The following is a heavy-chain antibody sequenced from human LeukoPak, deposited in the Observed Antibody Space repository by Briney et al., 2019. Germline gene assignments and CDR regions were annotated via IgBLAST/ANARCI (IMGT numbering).Heavy chain of an antibody. Sequence: GGSLRLSCAASGFTFSSHSMNWVRQAPGKGLKWVSYISSSSSTIYYADSVKGRFTISRDNAKNSLYLQMNSLRAEDTAVYYCARGAYYYEDWGQGTLVTVSS. D-gene: IGHD3-22*01. CDR1: GFTFSSHS. J-gene: IGHJ4*02. CDR3: ARGAYYYED. V-gene: IGHV3-48*01. CDR2: ISSSSSTI.